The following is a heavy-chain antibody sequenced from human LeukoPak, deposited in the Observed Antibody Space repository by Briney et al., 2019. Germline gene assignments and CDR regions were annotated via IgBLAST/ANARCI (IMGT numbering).Heavy chain of an antibody. CDR1: GGSISSSSYY. D-gene: IGHD1-26*01. V-gene: IGHV4-39*01. J-gene: IGHJ4*02. CDR2: IYYSGST. CDR3: ARGWELIYYFDY. Sequence: KPSETLSLTCTVSGGSISSSSYYWGWIRQPPGKGLEWIGSIYYSGSTYYNPSLKSRVTISVDTSKNQFSLKLSSVTAADTAVYYCARGWELIYYFDYWGQGTLVTVSS.